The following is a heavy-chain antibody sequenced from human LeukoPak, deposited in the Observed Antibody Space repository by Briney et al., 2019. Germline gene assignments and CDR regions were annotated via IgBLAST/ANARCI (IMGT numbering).Heavy chain of an antibody. V-gene: IGHV3-30*02. CDR3: AKDPPRALHTDGYPQGYYFDY. D-gene: IGHD5-24*01. CDR1: GFTFSSYG. Sequence: PGGSLRLSCAASGFTFSSYGMHWVRQAPGKGLEWVAFIRYDGSNKYYADSMKGRFTISRDNSKNTLYLQMNSLRAEDTAVYYCAKDPPRALHTDGYPQGYYFDYWGQGTLVTVSS. CDR2: IRYDGSNK. J-gene: IGHJ4*02.